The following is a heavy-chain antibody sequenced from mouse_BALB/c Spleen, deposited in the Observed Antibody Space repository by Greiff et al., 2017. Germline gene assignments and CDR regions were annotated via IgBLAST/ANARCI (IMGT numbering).Heavy chain of an antibody. D-gene: IGHD1-1*01. Sequence: EVMLVESGGGLVKPGGSLKLSCAASGFTFSSYAMSWVRQTPEKRLEWVASISSGGSTYYPDSVKGRFTISRDNARNILYLQMSSLRSEDTAMYYCARGGGITTVEIDYWGQGTTLTVSS. J-gene: IGHJ2*01. V-gene: IGHV5-6-5*01. CDR3: ARGGGITTVEIDY. CDR2: ISSGGST. CDR1: GFTFSSYA.